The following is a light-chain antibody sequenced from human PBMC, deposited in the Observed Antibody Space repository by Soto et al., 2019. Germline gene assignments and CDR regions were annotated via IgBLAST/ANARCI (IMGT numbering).Light chain of an antibody. V-gene: IGKV3-11*01. Sequence: EIELTQSPATLSLSPGERATLSGRASQNINNWLAWYQQKPGQTPRLLLYDASTRATDIPARVSGSGSGTNFTLTISGLEPEDFAVYYCQQRVPWPGTFGGGTKVEIK. CDR1: QNINNW. CDR3: QQRVPWPGT. J-gene: IGKJ4*01. CDR2: DAS.